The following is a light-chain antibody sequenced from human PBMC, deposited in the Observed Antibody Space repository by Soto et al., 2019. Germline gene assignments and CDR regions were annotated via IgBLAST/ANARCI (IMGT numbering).Light chain of an antibody. CDR1: QGIGVY. CDR3: QKYNSAPLT. Sequence: DLQMTQSPSSLSASLGDRVTITCRASQGIGVYLAWFQQKPGKVPRLLIYAASALQSGVPSRFSGSGYGTDFTLTINSLQPEDVATYYCQKYNSAPLTFGGGTKVEIK. CDR2: AAS. V-gene: IGKV1-27*01. J-gene: IGKJ4*01.